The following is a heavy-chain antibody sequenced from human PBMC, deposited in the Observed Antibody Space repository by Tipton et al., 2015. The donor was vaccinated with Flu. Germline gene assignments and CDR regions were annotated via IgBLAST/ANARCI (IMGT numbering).Heavy chain of an antibody. D-gene: IGHD6-19*01. V-gene: IGHV3-30*03. J-gene: IGHJ4*02. CDR2: ISYDGSNK. Sequence: SLRLSCAASGFTFSSYGMHWVRQAPGKGLEWVAVISYDGSNKYYADSVKGRFTISRDNSKNTLYLQMNSLRAEDTAVYYCLKQFFDYWGQGTLVTVSS. CDR1: GFTFSSYG. CDR3: LKQFFDY.